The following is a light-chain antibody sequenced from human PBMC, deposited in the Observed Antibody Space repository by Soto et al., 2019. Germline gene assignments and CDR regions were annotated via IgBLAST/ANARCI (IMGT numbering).Light chain of an antibody. CDR1: SSDVGGYNS. J-gene: IGLJ2*01. V-gene: IGLV2-11*01. CDR2: EVS. CDR3: CSYAASDTRV. Sequence: QSALTQPPSVSGSPGQSVTISCTGTSSDVGGYNSVSWYQQHPGKAPKLMIFEVSKRPSGVPNRFAGSKSGNTASLTISGLQAEDEADYYCCSYAASDTRVFGTGTKLTVL.